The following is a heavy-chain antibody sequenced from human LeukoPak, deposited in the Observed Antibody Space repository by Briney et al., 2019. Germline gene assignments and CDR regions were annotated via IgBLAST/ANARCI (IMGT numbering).Heavy chain of an antibody. D-gene: IGHD6-13*01. J-gene: IGHJ2*01. V-gene: IGHV3-23*01. CDR3: AKDYSSPLAFDL. CDR1: GFTFSSYA. Sequence: PGGSLKLSCAASGFTFSSYAMSWVRQAPGKGLEWVSAISGSGGSTYYADSVKGRFTISRDNSKNTLYLQMNSLRAEDTAVYYCAKDYSSPLAFDLWGRGTLVTVSS. CDR2: ISGSGGST.